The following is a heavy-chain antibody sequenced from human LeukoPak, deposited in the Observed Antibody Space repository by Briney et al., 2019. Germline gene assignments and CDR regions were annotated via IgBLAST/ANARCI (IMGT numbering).Heavy chain of an antibody. Sequence: GGSLRLSCAASGFTFSSYNMNWVRQTPGKGLEWVPSISSSSSFIYYADSVKGRFTISRDNAKNSLYLQMNSLRAEDTAVYYCARDVLIAADGVIRLDAFDIWGQGTVVTVSS. CDR1: GFTFSSYN. V-gene: IGHV3-21*01. CDR2: ISSSSSFI. D-gene: IGHD6-13*01. J-gene: IGHJ3*02. CDR3: ARDVLIAADGVIRLDAFDI.